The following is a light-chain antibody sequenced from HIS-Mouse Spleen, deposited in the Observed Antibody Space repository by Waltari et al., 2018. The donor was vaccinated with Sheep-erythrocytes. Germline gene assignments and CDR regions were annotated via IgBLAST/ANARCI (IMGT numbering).Light chain of an antibody. CDR1: SRDVGGYNY. Sequence: QSALTQPPSASGSPGQSVPIPCTGTSRDVGGYNYVPWYQQHPGKAPKLMIYEVSKRPSGVPDRFSGSKSGNTASLTVSGLQAEDEADYYCSSYAGSNNWVFGGGTKLTVL. J-gene: IGLJ3*02. CDR3: SSYAGSNNWV. CDR2: EVS. V-gene: IGLV2-8*01.